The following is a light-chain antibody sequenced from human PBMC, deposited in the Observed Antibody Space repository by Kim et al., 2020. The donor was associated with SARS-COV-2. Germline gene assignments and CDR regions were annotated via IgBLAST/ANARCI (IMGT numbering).Light chain of an antibody. J-gene: IGLJ1*01. CDR2: QDT. CDR1: KY. V-gene: IGLV3-1*01. Sequence: KYACWYQQKAGQSPVLVIYQDTKRPSGIPERFSGSNSGNTATLTISGTQAMDEADYYCQAWDTSTAYVFGTGTKVTVL. CDR3: QAWDTSTAYV.